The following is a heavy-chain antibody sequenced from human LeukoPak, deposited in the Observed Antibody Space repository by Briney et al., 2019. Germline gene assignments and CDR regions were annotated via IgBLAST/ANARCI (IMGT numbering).Heavy chain of an antibody. D-gene: IGHD3-3*01. Sequence: QPGGSLRLSCAASGFTFSSYWMHWVRQAPGKGLVWVSRINSDGSSTSYADSVKGRFTISRDNAKNTLYLQMNSLRAEDTAVYYCASLGYDFWSGHNYGMDVWGQGTTVTVSS. J-gene: IGHJ6*02. V-gene: IGHV3-74*01. CDR1: GFTFSSYW. CDR3: ASLGYDFWSGHNYGMDV. CDR2: INSDGSST.